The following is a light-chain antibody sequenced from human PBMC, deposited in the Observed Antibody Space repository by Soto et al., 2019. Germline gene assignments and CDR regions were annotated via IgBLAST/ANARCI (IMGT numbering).Light chain of an antibody. CDR3: QSYDGSLRAYV. J-gene: IGLJ1*01. CDR2: GNS. V-gene: IGLV1-40*01. Sequence: QPVLTQPPSVSGAPGPRVTISCTGSRSNIGAGYDVHWYQHLAGTAPNLLIYGNSNRPSGVPDRFSGSKSGTSVSLAITGLQAEDEADYYCQSYDGSLRAYVFGTGTKLTVL. CDR1: RSNIGAGYD.